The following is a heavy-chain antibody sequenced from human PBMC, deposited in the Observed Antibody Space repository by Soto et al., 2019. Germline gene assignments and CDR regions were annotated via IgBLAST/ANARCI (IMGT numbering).Heavy chain of an antibody. J-gene: IGHJ6*02. V-gene: IGHV4-34*01. Sequence: SETLSLTCAVYGGSFSSYYWSWIRQPPGKGLEWIGEINHSGSTNYNPSLKSRVTISVDTSKNQFSLKLSSVTAADTAVYYCARGLKFWSGYPRYYYYYGMDVWGQGTTVTVSS. CDR2: INHSGST. CDR3: ARGLKFWSGYPRYYYYYGMDV. CDR1: GGSFSSYY. D-gene: IGHD3-3*01.